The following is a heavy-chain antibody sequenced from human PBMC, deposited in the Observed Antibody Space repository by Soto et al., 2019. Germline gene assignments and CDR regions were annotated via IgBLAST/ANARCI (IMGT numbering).Heavy chain of an antibody. D-gene: IGHD1-1*01. J-gene: IGHJ4*02. Sequence: GGSLRLSCAASGFTFSRSWMHWVRQTPGKGLEWVSRIRPDGSTTRDADSVQGRFTNSRDNARSTLYLQMNSLRAEDTAVYYCARDNNWSYDYWGQGILVTVSS. CDR3: ARDNNWSYDY. CDR2: IRPDGSTT. V-gene: IGHV3-74*01. CDR1: GFTFSRSW.